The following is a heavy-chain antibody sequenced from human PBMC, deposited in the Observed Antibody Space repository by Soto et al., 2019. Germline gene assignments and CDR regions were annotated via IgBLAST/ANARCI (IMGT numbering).Heavy chain of an antibody. CDR1: GFTFSDYA. D-gene: IGHD6-19*01. V-gene: IGHV3-30*18. Sequence: VQLVESGGGVVQPGRSLRLSCAASGFTFSDYAMHWVRQAPGKGLEWVAVVSHDGRNTHYADSVKGRFTISRDSSKNTVPLEMTSLRAEDTAVYSCAKGGRQWLVTSDFNYWGQGAVVTVSS. J-gene: IGHJ4*02. CDR3: AKGGRQWLVTSDFNY. CDR2: VSHDGRNT.